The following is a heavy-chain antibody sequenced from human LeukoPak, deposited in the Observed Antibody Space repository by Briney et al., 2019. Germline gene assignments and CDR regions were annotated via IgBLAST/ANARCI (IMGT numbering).Heavy chain of an antibody. Sequence: ASVKVSCKASGYTFTSYAMHWVRQAPGQRLEWMGWINAGNGNTKYSRKFQGRVTITRDTSASTAYMELSSLRSEDTAVYYCAKVKSPYYYYGMDVWGQGTTVTVSS. J-gene: IGHJ6*02. CDR1: GYTFTSYA. V-gene: IGHV1-3*01. CDR2: INAGNGNT. CDR3: AKVKSPYYYYGMDV.